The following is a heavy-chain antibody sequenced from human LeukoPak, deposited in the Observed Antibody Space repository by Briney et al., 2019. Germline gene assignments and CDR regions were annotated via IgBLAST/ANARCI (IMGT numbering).Heavy chain of an antibody. V-gene: IGHV1-3*01. D-gene: IGHD1-20*01. CDR3: ATRYNWNDVRQGDAFDI. CDR2: INAGNGNT. J-gene: IGHJ3*02. Sequence: ASVKVSCKASGYTFTSYAMHWVRQAPGQRLEWMGWINAGNGNTKYSQKFQGRVTITRDTSASTAYMELSSLRSEDTAVYYCATRYNWNDVRQGDAFDIWGQGTMATVSS. CDR1: GYTFTSYA.